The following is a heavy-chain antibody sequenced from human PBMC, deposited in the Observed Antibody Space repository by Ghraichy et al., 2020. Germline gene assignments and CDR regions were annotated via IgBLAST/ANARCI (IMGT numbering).Heavy chain of an antibody. Sequence: GGSLRLSCAASGFTFSTYWMSWVRQAPGKGLEWVANIKEDGSEKYYVDSVKGRFTISRDGAKNPLYLQMNSLRGEDTAVYYCARDTKKGETAAGFDYWGQGTLVTVSS. D-gene: IGHD6-13*01. V-gene: IGHV3-7*01. CDR3: ARDTKKGETAAGFDY. CDR1: GFTFSTYW. CDR2: IKEDGSEK. J-gene: IGHJ4*02.